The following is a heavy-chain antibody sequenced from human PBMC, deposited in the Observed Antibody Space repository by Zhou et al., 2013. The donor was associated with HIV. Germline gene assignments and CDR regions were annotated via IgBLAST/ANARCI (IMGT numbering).Heavy chain of an antibody. D-gene: IGHD3-10*01. J-gene: IGHJ4*02. Sequence: QVQLMQSGAEVRKPGASVKVSCKASGGTFSSSAISWVRQAPGQGLEWMGRIIPIVGTANYAQKFQGRVTIIADESTSTAYMELSSLRSEDTAVYYCASAGGNYYGSGSYYPPIAWGQGTLVTVSS. CDR1: GGTFSSSA. V-gene: IGHV1-69*18. CDR2: IIPIVGTA. CDR3: ASAGGNYYGSGSYYPPIA.